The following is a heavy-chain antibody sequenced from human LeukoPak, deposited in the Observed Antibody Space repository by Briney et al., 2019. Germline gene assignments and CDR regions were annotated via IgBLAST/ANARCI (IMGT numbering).Heavy chain of an antibody. CDR1: GGSISSYY. CDR3: AAGVGLLGY. CDR2: IYHSGST. J-gene: IGHJ4*02. D-gene: IGHD1-26*01. V-gene: IGHV4-59*04. Sequence: SETLSLTCTVSGGSISSYYWSWIRQPPGKGLEWIGYIYHSGSTYYNPSLKSRVTISVDRSKNQFSLKLSSVTAADTAVYYCAAGVGLLGYWGQGTLVTVSS.